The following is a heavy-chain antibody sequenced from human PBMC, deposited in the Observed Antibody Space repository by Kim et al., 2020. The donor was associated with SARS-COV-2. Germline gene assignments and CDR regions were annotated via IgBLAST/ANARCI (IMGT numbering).Heavy chain of an antibody. J-gene: IGHJ4*02. D-gene: IGHD5-12*01. CDR2: ISWNSGSI. V-gene: IGHV3-9*01. CDR1: GFTFADYA. CDR3: AKDRIEATAWGYWGFDY. Sequence: GGSLRLSCAASGFTFADYAMHWVRQAPGKGLEWVSGISWNSGSIGYADSVKGRFTISRDNAKNSLYLQMSSLRSEDTALYYCAKDRIEATAWGYWGFDYGGQRTLVTVSS.